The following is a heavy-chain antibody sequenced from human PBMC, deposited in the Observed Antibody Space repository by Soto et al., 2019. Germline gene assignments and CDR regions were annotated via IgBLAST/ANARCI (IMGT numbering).Heavy chain of an antibody. CDR1: GGSISSGDYY. CDR2: IYYSGST. V-gene: IGHV4-30-4*01. Sequence: PSETLSLTCTVSGGSISSGDYYWSWIRQPPGKGLEWIGYIYYSGSTYYNPSLKSRVTISVDTSKNQFSLKLSSVTAADTAVYYCARDSGYCTNGVCFAYFDYWGQGTLVTVSS. J-gene: IGHJ4*02. CDR3: ARDSGYCTNGVCFAYFDY. D-gene: IGHD2-8*01.